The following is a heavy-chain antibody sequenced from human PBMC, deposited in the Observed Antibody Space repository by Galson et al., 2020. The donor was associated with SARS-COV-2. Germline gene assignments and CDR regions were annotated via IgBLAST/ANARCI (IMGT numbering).Heavy chain of an antibody. D-gene: IGHD3-9*01. CDR3: ARHPQAGYDILTGYTPTYYFDY. Sequence: SETLSLTCTVSGGSISSYYWSWIRQPPGKGLEWIGYIYYSGSTNYNPSLKSRVTIAVDTSKNHFSLKLSSVTAADTAVYYCARHPQAGYDILTGYTPTYYFDYWGQGTLVTVSS. CDR2: IYYSGST. CDR1: GGSISSYY. J-gene: IGHJ4*02. V-gene: IGHV4-59*08.